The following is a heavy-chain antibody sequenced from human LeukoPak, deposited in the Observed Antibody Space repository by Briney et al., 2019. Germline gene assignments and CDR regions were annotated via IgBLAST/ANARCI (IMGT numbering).Heavy chain of an antibody. CDR2: IDPGDSYT. Sequence: GESLRISCKGSGYSFNTYWISWVRQMPGKGLEWMGRIDPGDSYTNYSPSFQGHVTISADKSISTAYLQWSSLQDSDTAMYYCARLLDSGWYVDYWGQGTLVTVSS. J-gene: IGHJ4*02. V-gene: IGHV5-10-1*01. D-gene: IGHD6-19*01. CDR1: GYSFNTYW. CDR3: ARLLDSGWYVDY.